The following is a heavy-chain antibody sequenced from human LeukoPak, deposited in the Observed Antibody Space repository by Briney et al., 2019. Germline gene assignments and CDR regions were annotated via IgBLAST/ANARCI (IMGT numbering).Heavy chain of an antibody. J-gene: IGHJ6*02. CDR1: GGSISSGGYY. D-gene: IGHD4-17*01. CDR2: TYYSGST. V-gene: IGHV4-31*03. Sequence: SQTLSLTCTVSGGSISSGGYYWSWIRQHPGKGLEWIGYTYYSGSTYYNPSLKSRVTISVDTSKNQFSLKLSSVTAADTAVYYCAKTVPPRGMDVWGQGTTVTVSS. CDR3: AKTVPPRGMDV.